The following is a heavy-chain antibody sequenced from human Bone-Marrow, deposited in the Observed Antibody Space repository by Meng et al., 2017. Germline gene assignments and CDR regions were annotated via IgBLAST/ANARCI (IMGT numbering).Heavy chain of an antibody. CDR1: GYTFTGYY. Sequence: ASVKVSCKASGYTFTGYYMHWVRQAPGQGLEWMGRINPNSGGTNYAQKFQGRVTMTRDTSISTACMELSRLRSDDTAVYYCARGTYYYDSSGQLGSDDWGQGTLVTVSS. CDR3: ARGTYYYDSSGQLGSDD. CDR2: INPNSGGT. D-gene: IGHD3-22*01. J-gene: IGHJ4*02. V-gene: IGHV1-2*06.